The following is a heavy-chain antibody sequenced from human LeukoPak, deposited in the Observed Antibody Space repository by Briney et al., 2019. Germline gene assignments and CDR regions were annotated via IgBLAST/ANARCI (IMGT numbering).Heavy chain of an antibody. CDR1: GYTFTGYF. Sequence: ASVKVSCKASGYTFTGYFIHWVRQAPGQGLEWMGWINPNNYDTNYAQKFQGRVTMTRDTPITTAYMELSRLRSDDTAVYYCARDERYDSSGYPFDYWGQGTLVTVSS. CDR3: ARDERYDSSGYPFDY. J-gene: IGHJ4*02. D-gene: IGHD3-22*01. V-gene: IGHV1-2*02. CDR2: INPNNYDT.